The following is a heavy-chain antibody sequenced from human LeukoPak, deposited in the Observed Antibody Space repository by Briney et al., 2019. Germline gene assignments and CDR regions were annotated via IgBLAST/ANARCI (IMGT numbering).Heavy chain of an antibody. V-gene: IGHV1-8*01. D-gene: IGHD3-22*01. CDR1: GYTFTSYD. CDR2: MNPNSGNT. J-gene: IGHJ3*02. CDR3: ARRRRNYYNAFDI. Sequence: ASVKVSCKASGYTFTSYDINWVRQATGQGLEWMGWMNPNSGNTGYAQKFQGRVNMTRNTSISTAYMELSSLRSEDTAVYYCARRRRNYYNAFDIWGQGTMVTVSS.